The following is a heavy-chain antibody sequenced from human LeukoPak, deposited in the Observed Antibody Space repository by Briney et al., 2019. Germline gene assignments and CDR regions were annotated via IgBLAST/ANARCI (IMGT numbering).Heavy chain of an antibody. Sequence: SVKVSCKASGGTFSSYAISWVRQAPGQELEWMGRIIPILGIANYAQKFQGRVTITADKSTSTAYMELSSLRSEDTAVYYCARVSTYYYGSGSYSVVDPWGQGTLVTVSS. D-gene: IGHD3-10*01. CDR3: ARVSTYYYGSGSYSVVDP. V-gene: IGHV1-69*04. J-gene: IGHJ5*02. CDR1: GGTFSSYA. CDR2: IIPILGIA.